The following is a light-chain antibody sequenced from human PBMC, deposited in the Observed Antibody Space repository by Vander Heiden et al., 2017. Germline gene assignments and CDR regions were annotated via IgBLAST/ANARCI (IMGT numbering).Light chain of an antibody. CDR1: QSISSY. CDR3: QQSYSTPYT. J-gene: IGKJ2*01. V-gene: IGKV1-39*01. Sequence: DIQMTQSPSSLSASVGDRVTITCRASQSISSYLNWYQQKPGKAPKLLIYAASSLQSGVPSRFSGSGSGTDFILTISRLQPEDFATYYCQQSYSTPYTFGQGTKLEIK. CDR2: AAS.